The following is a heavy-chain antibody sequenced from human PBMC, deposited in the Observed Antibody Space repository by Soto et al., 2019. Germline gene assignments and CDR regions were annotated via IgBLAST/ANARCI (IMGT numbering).Heavy chain of an antibody. D-gene: IGHD5-18*01. Sequence: GGSLRLSCAASGFTFSSYSMNWVRQAPGKGLEWVSYISSSSSTIYYADSVKGRFTISRDNAKNSLYLQMNSLRAEDTAVYYCAKKVHPWLDTDAFDIWGQGTMVTVSS. J-gene: IGHJ3*02. CDR3: AKKVHPWLDTDAFDI. CDR1: GFTFSSYS. CDR2: ISSSSSTI. V-gene: IGHV3-48*01.